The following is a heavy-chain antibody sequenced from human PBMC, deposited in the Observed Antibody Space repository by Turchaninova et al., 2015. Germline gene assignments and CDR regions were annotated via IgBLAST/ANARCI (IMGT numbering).Heavy chain of an antibody. CDR3: ARGSGSSGGGSYYYYAVDV. CDR2: IIAIFATT. V-gene: IGHV1-69*06. D-gene: IGHD5-18*01. Sequence: QVQLVQSGAEVKKPGSSVKVSCKASGYTFNSYAINWVRQAPGHGLEWMGGIIAIFATTNYAGKFQDRLRITADKSTSTAYMERGGLRAEDTAVYFCARGSGSSGGGSYYYYAVDVWGQGTTVTVSS. J-gene: IGHJ6*02. CDR1: GYTFNSYA.